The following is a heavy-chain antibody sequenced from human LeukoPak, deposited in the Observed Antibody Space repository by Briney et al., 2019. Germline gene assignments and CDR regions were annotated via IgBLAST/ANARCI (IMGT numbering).Heavy chain of an antibody. V-gene: IGHV3-23*01. D-gene: IGHD1-26*01. Sequence: PVGFLRLSCAASGFTFSSYGMSWVRQAPGKGLEWVAVISAGGDLTNYADSVKGRFTISRDSSKNMLYVQMNSLRAEDTAIYYCAKGLISSAIYFSSFDYWGQGTLVTVSS. J-gene: IGHJ4*02. CDR2: ISAGGDLT. CDR1: GFTFSSYG. CDR3: AKGLISSAIYFSSFDY.